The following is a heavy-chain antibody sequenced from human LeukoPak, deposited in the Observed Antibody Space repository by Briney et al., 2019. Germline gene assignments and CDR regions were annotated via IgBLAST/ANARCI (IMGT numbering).Heavy chain of an antibody. J-gene: IGHJ4*02. D-gene: IGHD6-6*01. CDR1: GYTFTSYG. CDR2: ISAYNGNT. Sequence: GASVKVSCKASGYTFTSYGISWVRQAPGQGLEWMGWISAYNGNTNYGQKLQGRVTMTTDTSTSTAYMELRSLRSDDTAVYYCARGIEYSSSFPFDYWGQGTLVTVSS. CDR3: ARGIEYSSSFPFDY. V-gene: IGHV1-18*01.